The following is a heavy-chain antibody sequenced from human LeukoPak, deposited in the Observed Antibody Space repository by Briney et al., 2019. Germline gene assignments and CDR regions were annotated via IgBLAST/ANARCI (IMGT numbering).Heavy chain of an antibody. CDR1: GFTFSSCA. CDR2: ISYDGSNK. CDR3: ARDEYSSSSLPDY. D-gene: IGHD6-6*01. Sequence: GRSLRLSCAASGFTFSSCAMHWVRQAPGKGLEWVAVISYDGSNKYYADSVKGRFTISRDNSKNTLYLQMSSLRAEDTAVYYCARDEYSSSSLPDYWGQGTLVTVSS. J-gene: IGHJ4*02. V-gene: IGHV3-30*15.